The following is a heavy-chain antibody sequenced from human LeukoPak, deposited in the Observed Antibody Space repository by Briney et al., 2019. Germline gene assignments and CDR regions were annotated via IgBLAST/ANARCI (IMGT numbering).Heavy chain of an antibody. D-gene: IGHD3-22*01. V-gene: IGHV3-30*01. Sequence: GSPRLSCAASGFTFSNYAMHWVRQAPGKGLEWVALISYDGSNEFYADSVKGRLTISRDNSKNTLFLQINSLRPEDTAVYYCARGTGLYDVSAYYYWGQGTLVTVSS. CDR1: GFTFSNYA. CDR2: ISYDGSNE. J-gene: IGHJ4*02. CDR3: ARGTGLYDVSAYYY.